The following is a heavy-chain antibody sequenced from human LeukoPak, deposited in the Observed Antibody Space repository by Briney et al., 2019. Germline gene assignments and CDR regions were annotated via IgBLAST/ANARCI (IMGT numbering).Heavy chain of an antibody. CDR1: GFTFSSYA. D-gene: IGHD3-10*01. V-gene: IGHV3-23*01. CDR2: ITGSGGST. Sequence: GGSLRLSCAASGFTFSSYAMSWVRQAPGKGLEWVSAITGSGGSTYYADSVRGRFTISRDNSKNTVYLQMNSLRAEDTAVYYCASSRGSGSGNLWGQGTMVTVSS. CDR3: ASSRGSGSGNL. J-gene: IGHJ4*02.